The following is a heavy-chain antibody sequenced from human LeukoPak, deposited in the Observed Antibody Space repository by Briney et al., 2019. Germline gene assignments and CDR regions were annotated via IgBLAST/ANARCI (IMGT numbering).Heavy chain of an antibody. J-gene: IGHJ4*02. CDR3: ATETNGRHYDY. CDR1: GLTFSTSG. V-gene: IGHV3-21*06. D-gene: IGHD1-14*01. CDR2: IGPTGSDR. Sequence: PGGSLRLSCTAFGLTFSTSGFNWVRQAPGKGPEWVASIGPTGSDRYHADSIKGRFTISRDNANNFLYLQMNSLRAEDTAVYYCATETNGRHYDYWGQGTPLTVSS.